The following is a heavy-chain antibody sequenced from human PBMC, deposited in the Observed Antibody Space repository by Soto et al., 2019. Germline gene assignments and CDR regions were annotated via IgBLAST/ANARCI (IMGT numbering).Heavy chain of an antibody. CDR2: INPNSGGT. D-gene: IGHD6-13*01. CDR1: GYTFTGYY. Sequence: ASVKVSCKPSGYTFTGYYMHWVRQAPGQGLEWMGWINPNSGGTKYIQKFQGRVTMTRDTSISTAYMELSSLRSDDTAVYYCARERKAAADNDAFDIWGQGTMVTVS. CDR3: ARERKAAADNDAFDI. J-gene: IGHJ3*02. V-gene: IGHV1-2*02.